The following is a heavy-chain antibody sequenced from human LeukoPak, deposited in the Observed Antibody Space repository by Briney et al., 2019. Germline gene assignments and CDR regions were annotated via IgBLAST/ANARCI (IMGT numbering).Heavy chain of an antibody. V-gene: IGHV4-34*01. CDR3: ASRRPDIVVVPAAKRSYYYYYMDV. CDR2: INHSGST. Sequence: SETLSLTCAVYGGSFSGYYWSWIRQPPGKGLEWIGEINHSGSTNYNPSLKSRVTISVDTSKNQFSLKLSSVTAACTAVYCCASRRPDIVVVPAAKRSYYYYYMDVWGKGTTVTVSS. J-gene: IGHJ6*03. CDR1: GGSFSGYY. D-gene: IGHD2-2*01.